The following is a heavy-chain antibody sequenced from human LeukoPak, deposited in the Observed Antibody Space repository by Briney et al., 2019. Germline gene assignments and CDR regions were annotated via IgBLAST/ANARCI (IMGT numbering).Heavy chain of an antibody. D-gene: IGHD2-2*02. Sequence: SETLSLTCAVYGGSFSGYYWSWIRQPPGKGLEWIGEINHSGSTNYNPSLKSRVTISVDTSKNQFSLKLSSVTAADTAVYYCARDVGVSVVVPAAILDYWGQGTLVTVSS. J-gene: IGHJ4*02. CDR3: ARDVGVSVVVPAAILDY. V-gene: IGHV4-34*01. CDR1: GGSFSGYY. CDR2: INHSGST.